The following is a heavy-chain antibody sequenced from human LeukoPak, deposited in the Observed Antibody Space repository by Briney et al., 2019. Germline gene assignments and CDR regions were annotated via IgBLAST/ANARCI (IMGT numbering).Heavy chain of an antibody. CDR2: ISAYSGNT. CDR1: RYTVSSSL. J-gene: IGHJ4*02. CDR3: ARVAEYGDYGAY. Sequence: ALVKASYKGSRYTVSSSLISWGRQSPGHGLEWLGWISAYSGNTNYAQNFLSRVTMTRDTSTSTAYMDLRGLKSDDTAVYFSARVAEYGDYGAYWGQGSLVTVSS. D-gene: IGHD4-17*01. V-gene: IGHV1-18*04.